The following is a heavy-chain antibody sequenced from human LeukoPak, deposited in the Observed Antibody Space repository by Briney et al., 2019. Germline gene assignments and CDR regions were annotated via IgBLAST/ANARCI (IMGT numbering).Heavy chain of an antibody. J-gene: IGHJ3*02. CDR1: GSTFTSYG. Sequence: ASVKVSRKASGSTFTSYGISWVRQAPGPGLEWMGWISAYNGNTNYAQKLQGRVTMTTDTSTSTAYMELRSLRSDDTAVYYCARDWALYCGGDCYIAFHIGGQGTMLTVSS. V-gene: IGHV1-18*01. CDR2: ISAYNGNT. D-gene: IGHD2-21*02. CDR3: ARDWALYCGGDCYIAFHI.